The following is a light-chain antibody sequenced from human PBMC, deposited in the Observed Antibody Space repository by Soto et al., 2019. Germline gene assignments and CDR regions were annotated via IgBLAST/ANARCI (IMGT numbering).Light chain of an antibody. J-gene: IGKJ1*01. Sequence: DIQMTQSPSSLSASVGDRVTITCRASQSISTNLNWFQQKPGKAPKLLIYAASSLQSGAPSRFSGSGSGTDFTLTISSLQPEDFATYYCQKRYSKRTFGQGTKVDSK. CDR1: QSISTN. CDR3: QKRYSKRT. CDR2: AAS. V-gene: IGKV1-39*01.